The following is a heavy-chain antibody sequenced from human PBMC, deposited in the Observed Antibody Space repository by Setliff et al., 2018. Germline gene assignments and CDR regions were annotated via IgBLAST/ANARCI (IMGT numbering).Heavy chain of an antibody. CDR1: VGSISSSIYY. Sequence: SETLSLTCTVSVGSISSSIYYWGWIRQPPGKGLEWIGSIYYSGSTYYNPSLKSRVTISVDTSKNQFSLKLSSVTAADTAVYYCARVSQLVVLSLYYYYGMDVWGQGTTVTVS. CDR3: ARVSQLVVLSLYYYYGMDV. J-gene: IGHJ6*02. CDR2: IYYSGST. D-gene: IGHD6-6*01. V-gene: IGHV4-39*07.